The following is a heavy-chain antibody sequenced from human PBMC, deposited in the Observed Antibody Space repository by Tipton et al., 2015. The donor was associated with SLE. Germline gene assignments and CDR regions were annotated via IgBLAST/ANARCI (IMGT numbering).Heavy chain of an antibody. CDR2: IYYSGST. CDR3: ARAPASGSYYRYYYYYMDV. J-gene: IGHJ6*03. D-gene: IGHD1-26*01. CDR1: GGSISSYY. V-gene: IGHV4-59*01. Sequence: TLSLTCTVSGGSISSYYWSWIRQPPGKGLEWIGYIYYSGSTNYNPSLKSRVTISVDTSKNQFSLKLSSVTAADTAVYYCARAPASGSYYRYYYYYMDVWGKGTAVTVS.